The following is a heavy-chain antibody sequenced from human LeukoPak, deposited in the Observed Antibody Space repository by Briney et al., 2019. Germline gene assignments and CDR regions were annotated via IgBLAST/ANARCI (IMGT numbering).Heavy chain of an antibody. V-gene: IGHV3-23*01. CDR3: AKRGVVIRVILVGFHKEAYYFDS. CDR1: GITLSNYG. CDR2: ISDSGGRT. Sequence: TGGSLRLSCAVSGITLSNYGMSWVRQAPGKGLEWVAGISDSGGRTKYADSVKGRFTISRDNPKNTLYLQMNSLRAEGTAVYFCAKRGVVIRVILVGFHKEAYYFDSWGQGALVTVSS. J-gene: IGHJ4*02. D-gene: IGHD3-22*01.